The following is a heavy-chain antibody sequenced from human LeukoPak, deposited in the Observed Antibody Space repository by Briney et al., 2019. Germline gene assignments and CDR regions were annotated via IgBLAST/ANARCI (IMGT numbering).Heavy chain of an antibody. V-gene: IGHV4-34*01. CDR2: INHSGST. CDR1: GGSFSGYY. Sequence: PSETLSLTCAVYGGSFSGYYWSWLRQPPGKGLEWLGEINHSGSTNYNPSLKSRVTISVDTSKNQFSLRLSSVTAADTAVYYCARGPWDVVVPAAIGYFDYWGQGTLVTVSS. D-gene: IGHD2-2*02. J-gene: IGHJ4*02. CDR3: ARGPWDVVVPAAIGYFDY.